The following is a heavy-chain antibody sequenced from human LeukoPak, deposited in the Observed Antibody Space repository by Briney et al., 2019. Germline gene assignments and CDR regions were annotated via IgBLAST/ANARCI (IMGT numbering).Heavy chain of an antibody. CDR1: GGSISTYY. D-gene: IGHD2-8*01. J-gene: IGHJ4*02. CDR3: AKLSGMVYVL. CDR2: IHYSGST. Sequence: TETLSLTCTVPGGSISTYYWSWIRQPPGKGLEYIGYIHYSGSTKSNTSLKSRVTLSVDTYKNQFSLKLSSVTAADTAVYYCAKLSGMVYVLWGQGALVTVSS. V-gene: IGHV4-59*08.